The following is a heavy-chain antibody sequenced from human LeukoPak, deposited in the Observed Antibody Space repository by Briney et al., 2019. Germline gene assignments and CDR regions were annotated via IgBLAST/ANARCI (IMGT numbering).Heavy chain of an antibody. Sequence: PGGSLSLSCAASGFTFSSYWMHWVRQAPGKGLVWVSRINSDGSSTSYADSVKGRFTISRDNAKNTLYLQMNSLRAEDTAVYYCATWWEGIAAQEFIFWGQGTLVTVSS. J-gene: IGHJ4*02. V-gene: IGHV3-74*01. CDR1: GFTFSSYW. CDR3: ATWWEGIAAQEFIF. CDR2: INSDGSST. D-gene: IGHD6-13*01.